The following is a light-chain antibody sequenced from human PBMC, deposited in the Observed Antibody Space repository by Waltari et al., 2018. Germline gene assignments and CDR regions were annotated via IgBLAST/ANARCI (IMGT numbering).Light chain of an antibody. Sequence: QMTQSPSTLSASIGGRVAITCRASHTLNTWLAWYQQKPGKAPRVLIYDASTLASGVPSRFRGSGSGTEFTLTISSLQPDDFATYYCHQYNSYSQSFGQGTKLEIK. CDR1: HTLNTW. J-gene: IGKJ2*03. CDR3: HQYNSYSQS. V-gene: IGKV1-5*01. CDR2: DAS.